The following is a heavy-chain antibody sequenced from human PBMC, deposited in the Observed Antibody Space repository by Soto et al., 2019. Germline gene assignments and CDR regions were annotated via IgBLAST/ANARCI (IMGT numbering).Heavy chain of an antibody. J-gene: IGHJ6*03. D-gene: IGHD2-21*02. V-gene: IGHV3-30*18. Sequence: GGSLRLSCAASGFTFSSYGMHWVRQAPGKGLEWVAVISYDGSNKYYADSVKGRFTISRDNSKNTLYLQMNSLRAEDTAVYYCAKAGDHYYYYMDVWGKGTTVTVSS. CDR2: ISYDGSNK. CDR1: GFTFSSYG. CDR3: AKAGDHYYYYMDV.